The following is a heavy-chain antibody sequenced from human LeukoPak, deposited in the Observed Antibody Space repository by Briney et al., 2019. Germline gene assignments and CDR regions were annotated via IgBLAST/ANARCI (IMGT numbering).Heavy chain of an antibody. D-gene: IGHD6-13*01. CDR1: GYTFTSYD. CDR2: MNPNSGNT. V-gene: IGHV1-8*02. Sequence: ASVKVSCKASGYTFTSYDINWVRQATGQGLEWMGWMNPNSGNTGYAQKLQGRVTMTRDTSISTAYMELSRLRSDDTAVYYCARAKRAAADDYWGQGTLVTVSS. J-gene: IGHJ4*02. CDR3: ARAKRAAADDY.